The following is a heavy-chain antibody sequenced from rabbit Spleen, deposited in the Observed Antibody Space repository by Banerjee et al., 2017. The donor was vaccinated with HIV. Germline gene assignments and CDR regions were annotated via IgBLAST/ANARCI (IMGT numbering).Heavy chain of an antibody. CDR3: ARVRTDYDHIDL. CDR2: IYAGSSVGT. CDR1: GFSFSGSYW. D-gene: IGHD1-1*01. Sequence: QEQLEESGGGLVKPEGSLTLTCTASGFSFSGSYWICWVRQAPGKGLEWIACIYAGSSVGTYYASWAKGRFTISKTSSTTVTLQMTSLTAADTATYFCARVRTDYDHIDLWGPGTLVTVS. J-gene: IGHJ6*01. V-gene: IGHV1S45*01.